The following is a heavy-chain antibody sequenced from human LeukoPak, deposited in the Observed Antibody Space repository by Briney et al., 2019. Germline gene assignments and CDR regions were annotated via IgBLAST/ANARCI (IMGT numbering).Heavy chain of an antibody. D-gene: IGHD3-10*02. Sequence: ASVKVSCKASGYTFTSYDVNWVRQATGQGLEWMGWMNPNSGNTGYTQKFQGRVTMTRDTSISTAYMELSSLRSEDTAVYYCARGPVEAVFGVSTEDWGQGTTVTVSS. CDR1: GYTFTSYD. J-gene: IGHJ6*02. CDR2: MNPNSGNT. V-gene: IGHV1-8*01. CDR3: ARGPVEAVFGVSTED.